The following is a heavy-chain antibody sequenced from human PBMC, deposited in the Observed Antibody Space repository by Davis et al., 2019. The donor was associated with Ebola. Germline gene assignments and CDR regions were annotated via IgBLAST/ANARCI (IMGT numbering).Heavy chain of an antibody. CDR3: ARDQGGLDY. CDR2: INPKSGGT. V-gene: IGHV1-2*06. J-gene: IGHJ4*02. Sequence: AASVKVSCKASGYTFTGYDMHWVRQAPGQGLEWMGRINPKSGGTYYAQQFQGRVTMTRDTSITSLYMELSGLTSDDTALYYCARDQGGLDYWGQGTLVTVSS. CDR1: GYTFTGYD. D-gene: IGHD3-16*01.